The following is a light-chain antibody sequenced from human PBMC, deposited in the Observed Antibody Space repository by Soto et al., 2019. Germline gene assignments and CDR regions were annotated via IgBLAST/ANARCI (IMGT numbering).Light chain of an antibody. CDR3: QQYNTYSQT. J-gene: IGKJ1*01. V-gene: IGKV1-5*03. Sequence: DIQMTQSPSVLSASVGDRVTITSWASQTISNWLAWYQQKPGKAPKLLIYKASTLESGVPSRFSGSGSGTEFTLTIGSLQPEDFATYFCQQYNTYSQTFGQGTKVDIK. CDR1: QTISNW. CDR2: KAS.